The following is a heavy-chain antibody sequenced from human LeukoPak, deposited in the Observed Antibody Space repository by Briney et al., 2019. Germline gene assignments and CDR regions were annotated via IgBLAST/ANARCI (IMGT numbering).Heavy chain of an antibody. CDR3: ARKAYGSGSYYYFDN. J-gene: IGHJ4*02. CDR2: ISSGSSTI. Sequence: SGGSLRLSCAASGFTFSSYSMNWVRQAPGKGLEWVSYISSGSSTIYYADSVKGRFTISRDNAKNSLFLQMNSLRAEDTAVYYCARKAYGSGSYYYFDNWGQGTLVTVSS. V-gene: IGHV3-48*04. D-gene: IGHD3-10*01. CDR1: GFTFSSYS.